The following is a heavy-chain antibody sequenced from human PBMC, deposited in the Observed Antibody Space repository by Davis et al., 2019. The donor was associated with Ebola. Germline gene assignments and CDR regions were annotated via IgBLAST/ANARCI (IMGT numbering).Heavy chain of an antibody. Sequence: ASVKVSCTASGYTFTGYYMHWVRQAPGQGLEWMGWINPNSGGTNYAQKFQGWVTMTRDTSISPAYMELSRLRSDDTAVYYCARGGGSGSYFYGMDVWGQGTTVTVSS. CDR2: INPNSGGT. J-gene: IGHJ6*02. V-gene: IGHV1-2*04. CDR3: ARGGGSGSYFYGMDV. CDR1: GYTFTGYY. D-gene: IGHD3-10*01.